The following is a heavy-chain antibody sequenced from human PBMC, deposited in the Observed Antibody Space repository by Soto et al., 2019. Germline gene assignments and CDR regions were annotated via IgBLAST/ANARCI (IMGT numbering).Heavy chain of an antibody. Sequence: QVQLVQSGAEVKKPGASVKVSCKASGYTFTSYGISWVRQAPGQGLEWMGWISAYNGNTNDAQKLQGRVTMTTDTPTSTAYMELRSLRSDDTAVYYCARMYDYVWGSYRYNWFDPWGQGTLVTVSS. J-gene: IGHJ5*02. CDR2: ISAYNGNT. V-gene: IGHV1-18*01. D-gene: IGHD3-16*02. CDR3: ARMYDYVWGSYRYNWFDP. CDR1: GYTFTSYG.